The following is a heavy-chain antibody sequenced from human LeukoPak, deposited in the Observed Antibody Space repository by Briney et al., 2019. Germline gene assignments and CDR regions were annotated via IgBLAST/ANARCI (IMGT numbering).Heavy chain of an antibody. D-gene: IGHD1-26*01. J-gene: IGHJ4*02. V-gene: IGHV3-30*18. CDR2: VSDDGHHK. Sequence: GGSLRLSCAVSGFSFSNYGMHWVRQAPGKGLEWVAVVSDDGHHKYYADSVMGRFTISRDNSKNTLYLQMNSLRAEGTAVYCCVKKFVRGGATVSPFDYWGQGALVTVSS. CDR1: GFSFSNYG. CDR3: VKKFVRGGATVSPFDY.